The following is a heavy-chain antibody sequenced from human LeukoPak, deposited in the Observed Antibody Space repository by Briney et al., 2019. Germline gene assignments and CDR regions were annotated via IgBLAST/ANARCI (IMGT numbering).Heavy chain of an antibody. V-gene: IGHV3-23*01. D-gene: IGHD2-15*01. J-gene: IGHJ1*01. CDR1: GFSFNTYA. Sequence: GGSLRLSCAASGFSFNTYAMSWVRQAPGKGLEWVSAISNTGGSTYYADSVKGRFTISRDESKNTLSLQMNSLRAEDTAVYYCAQQVGYCSSGSCYFNYWGQGTLVTVSS. CDR3: AQQVGYCSSGSCYFNY. CDR2: ISNTGGST.